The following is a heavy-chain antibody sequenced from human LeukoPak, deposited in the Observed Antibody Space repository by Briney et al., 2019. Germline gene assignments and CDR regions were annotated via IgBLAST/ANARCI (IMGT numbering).Heavy chain of an antibody. CDR2: IDYTRST. D-gene: IGHD4-17*01. Sequence: SDTLSLTCTVSGGSISNCYWTWIRHPPGEGLEGGGSIDYTRSTKYDPSLKGPVTISLDTFKNQFSLKLISVTAADTAMYFCARVVNSCSTGYYFDYWGQGTLVTVSS. CDR1: GGSISNCY. V-gene: IGHV4-59*07. J-gene: IGHJ4*02. CDR3: ARVVNSCSTGYYFDY.